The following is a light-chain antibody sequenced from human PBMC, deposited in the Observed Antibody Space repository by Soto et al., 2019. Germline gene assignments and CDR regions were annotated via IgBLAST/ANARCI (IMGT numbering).Light chain of an antibody. CDR2: DAS. CDR1: QSISSW. V-gene: IGKV1-5*01. Sequence: DIQMTQSPSTLSASVGDRVTIPCRASQSISSWLAWYQHKPGKAPKLLIYDASNLDSGVPSRFSGSGSGTEFSLTISSLQPDDFATYYCQQYNSYLVTFGGGTKVDIK. CDR3: QQYNSYLVT. J-gene: IGKJ4*01.